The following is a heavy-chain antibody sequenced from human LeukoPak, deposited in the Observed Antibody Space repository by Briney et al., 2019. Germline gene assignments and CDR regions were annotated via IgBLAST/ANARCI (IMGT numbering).Heavy chain of an antibody. CDR2: IRVNNGNT. V-gene: IGHV1-18*01. D-gene: IGHD1-26*01. CDR1: GYTFTNYG. J-gene: IGHJ6*02. Sequence: ASVKVSCKASGYTFTNYGISWVRQAPGQGLGWMGWIRVNNGNTKFAQKVQDRVTMTTDTSTSTAYMELRSLRSDDTAVYYCGRAVGSTPYFYYGMDVWGQGTTVTVSS. CDR3: GRAVGSTPYFYYGMDV.